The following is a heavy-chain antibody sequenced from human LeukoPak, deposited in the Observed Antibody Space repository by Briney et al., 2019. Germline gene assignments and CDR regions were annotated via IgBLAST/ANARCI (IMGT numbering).Heavy chain of an antibody. D-gene: IGHD1-1*01. Sequence: PGGSLRLSCAASGFTFSSYWMHWVRQAPGKGLVWVSRINTDGSSTSYADSVKGRFTISRDNTKNTLYLQMNSLRAEDTAAYYCARMEATMDAFDIWGQGTMVTVSS. J-gene: IGHJ3*02. CDR3: ARMEATMDAFDI. CDR1: GFTFSSYW. CDR2: INTDGSST. V-gene: IGHV3-74*01.